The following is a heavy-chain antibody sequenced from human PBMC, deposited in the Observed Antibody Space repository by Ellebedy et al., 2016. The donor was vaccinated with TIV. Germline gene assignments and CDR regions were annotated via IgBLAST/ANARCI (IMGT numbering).Heavy chain of an antibody. J-gene: IGHJ4*02. CDR1: GGSMETYY. CDR2: VFYSGST. CDR3: ARHRTASPYLDI. V-gene: IGHV4-59*08. Sequence: SETLSLTCTVSGGSMETYYWSWIRQTPGKGLAWIGSVFYSGSTNYNPSLKSRVTISVDTSKKQFSLKLSSVTAADSAVYYCARHRTASPYLDIWGQGTLVTVSS. D-gene: IGHD1-14*01.